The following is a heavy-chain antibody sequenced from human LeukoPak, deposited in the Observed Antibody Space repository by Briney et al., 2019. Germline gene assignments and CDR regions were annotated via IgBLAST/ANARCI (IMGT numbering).Heavy chain of an antibody. CDR2: IDWDDDK. Sequence: SGPTLVNPTQTLTLTCTFSGFSLSTSGMCVSWIRQPPGKALEWFARIDWDDDKYYSTSLKTRLTISMDTSKNQVVLTMTNMDPVDTATYYCARTPPVATAGSFDNWGQGTLVTVSS. V-gene: IGHV2-70*11. J-gene: IGHJ4*02. D-gene: IGHD6-13*01. CDR1: GFSLSTSGMC. CDR3: ARTPPVATAGSFDN.